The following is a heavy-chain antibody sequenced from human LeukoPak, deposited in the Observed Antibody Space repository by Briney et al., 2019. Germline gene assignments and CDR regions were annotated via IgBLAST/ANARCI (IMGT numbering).Heavy chain of an antibody. J-gene: IGHJ3*02. D-gene: IGHD6-13*01. CDR1: GFTVSSNY. CDR3: ARDDRTITAASNAFDI. CDR2: IYTSGST. Sequence: GGSLRLSCAASGFTVSSNYISWVRQAPGKGLEWVSLIYTSGSTYYADSVKGRFTISRDNSKNTLYLQMNSLRAEDTAVYYCARDDRTITAASNAFDIWGRGTMVTVSS. V-gene: IGHV3-53*01.